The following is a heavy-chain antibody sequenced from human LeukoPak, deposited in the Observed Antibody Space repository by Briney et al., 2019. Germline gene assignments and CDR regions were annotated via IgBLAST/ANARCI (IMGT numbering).Heavy chain of an antibody. CDR1: GFTFNNYA. CDR2: ISGSGGST. CDR3: AKLSDSSGWYFDY. V-gene: IGHV3-23*01. D-gene: IGHD6-19*01. Sequence: GGSLRLSCAAAGFTFNNYAMSWVRQAPGKGLEWVSAISGSGGSTYYADSVKGRFTISRDNSKNTLYLQMNSLRAEDTAVYYRAKLSDSSGWYFDYWGQGTLVTVSS. J-gene: IGHJ4*02.